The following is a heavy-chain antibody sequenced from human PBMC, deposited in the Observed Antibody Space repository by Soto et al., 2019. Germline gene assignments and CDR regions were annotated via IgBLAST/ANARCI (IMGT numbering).Heavy chain of an antibody. D-gene: IGHD6-6*01. CDR1: GGSINNGGYY. J-gene: IGHJ6*02. Sequence: SETLSLTCSVSGGSINNGGYYWSWIRQLPGKGLEWIGYIYSNGDTYYNPSLKSRLTISVDTSKNQFSLNLTSVTAADTAVYYCARTGGSSSRYYYHALDVWGQGTTVTVSS. CDR2: IYSNGDT. CDR3: ARTGGSSSRYYYHALDV. V-gene: IGHV4-31*03.